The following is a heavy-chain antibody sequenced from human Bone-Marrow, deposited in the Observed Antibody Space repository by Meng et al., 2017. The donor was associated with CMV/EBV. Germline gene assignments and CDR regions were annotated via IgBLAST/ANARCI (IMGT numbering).Heavy chain of an antibody. CDR1: FSSYD. J-gene: IGHJ5*02. Sequence: FSSYDISWVRQAPGQGLEWMGGIIPIFGTANYAQKFQGRVTITTDESTSTAYMELSSLRSEDTAVYYCARGSRYDFWSGYSDNWFDPWGQGTLVTVSS. V-gene: IGHV1-69*05. CDR2: IIPIFGTA. D-gene: IGHD3-3*01. CDR3: ARGSRYDFWSGYSDNWFDP.